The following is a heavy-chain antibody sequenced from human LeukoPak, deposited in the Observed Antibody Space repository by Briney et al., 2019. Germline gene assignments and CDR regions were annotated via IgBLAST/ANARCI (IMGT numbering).Heavy chain of an antibody. J-gene: IGHJ4*02. CDR1: GGSISSYY. V-gene: IGHV4-59*01. CDR2: IYYSGST. Sequence: SETLSLTCTVSGGSISSYYWSWIRQPPGKGLEWIGYIYYSGSTNYNPSLKSRVTISVDTSKNQFSLKLSSVTAADAAVYYCARGKDCGGDCLTFDYWGQGTLVTVSS. CDR3: ARGKDCGGDCLTFDY. D-gene: IGHD2-21*02.